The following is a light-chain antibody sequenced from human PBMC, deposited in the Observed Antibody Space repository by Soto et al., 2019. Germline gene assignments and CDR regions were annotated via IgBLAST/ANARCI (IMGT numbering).Light chain of an antibody. CDR2: EDN. Sequence: NFMLTQPHSVSESPGKTVTISCTHSSGSIASNYVQWYQQRPGSAPTTVIYEDNQRPSGVPDRFSGSIDSSSNSASLTISELKTEDEADYYCQSYDSSNLSVVFGGGTKLTVL. CDR3: QSYDSSNLSVV. J-gene: IGLJ2*01. CDR1: SGSIASNY. V-gene: IGLV6-57*04.